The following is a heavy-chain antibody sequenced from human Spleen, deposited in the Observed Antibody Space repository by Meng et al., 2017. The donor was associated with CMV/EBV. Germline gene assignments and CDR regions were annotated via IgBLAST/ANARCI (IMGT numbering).Heavy chain of an antibody. V-gene: IGHV1-18*01. D-gene: IGHD2-2*01. CDR3: ARDYRDCTSSSCRRGVDP. CDR1: TFSRYG. J-gene: IGHJ5*02. Sequence: TFSRYGINWVRQAPGQGLEWMGWISVYNGNTNYAQKFRGRVTMTTDTSTSTAYVELRSLRSDDTAVYYCARDYRDCTSSSCRRGVDPWGQGTLVTVSS. CDR2: ISVYNGNT.